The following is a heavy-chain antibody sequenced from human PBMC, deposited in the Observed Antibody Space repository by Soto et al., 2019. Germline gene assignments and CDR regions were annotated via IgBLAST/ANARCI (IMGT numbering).Heavy chain of an antibody. D-gene: IGHD1-1*01. J-gene: IGHJ4*02. Sequence: GGSLRLSCAVSGFTFSDYSMNWVRQAPGKGLEWVSSISSSSSYIYYADSVKGRFTISRDNAKGSLYLQMNSLRAEDTAVYYCARDRFHWNEIFDCWGQGTLVTFSS. V-gene: IGHV3-21*01. CDR1: GFTFSDYS. CDR2: ISSSSSYI. CDR3: ARDRFHWNEIFDC.